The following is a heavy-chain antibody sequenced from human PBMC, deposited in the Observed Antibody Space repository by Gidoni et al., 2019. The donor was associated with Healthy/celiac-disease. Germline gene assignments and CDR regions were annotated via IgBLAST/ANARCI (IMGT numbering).Heavy chain of an antibody. CDR2: IYYSGST. CDR1: GGSISSSSYY. Sequence: QLQLQESGPGLVKPSETLSLTCTVSGGSISSSSYYWGWIRQPPGKGLEWIGSIYYSGSTYYNPSLKSRVTISVDTSKNQFSLKLSSVTAADTAVYYCARRASSGSYFNDAFDIWGQGTMVTVSS. J-gene: IGHJ3*02. CDR3: ARRASSGSYFNDAFDI. D-gene: IGHD1-26*01. V-gene: IGHV4-39*01.